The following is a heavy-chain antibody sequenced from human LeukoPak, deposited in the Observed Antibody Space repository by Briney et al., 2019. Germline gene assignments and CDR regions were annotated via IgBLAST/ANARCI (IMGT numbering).Heavy chain of an antibody. CDR1: GYTLTELS. Sequence: GASVKVSCKVSGYTLTELSMHWVRQAPGKGLEWMGGFDPEDGETIYAQKFQGRVTMTEDTSTDTAYMELSSLRSEDTAVYYCARDSGYDYVWGSYRYLPDAFDIWGQGTMVTVSS. V-gene: IGHV1-24*01. CDR3: ARDSGYDYVWGSYRYLPDAFDI. D-gene: IGHD3-16*02. CDR2: FDPEDGET. J-gene: IGHJ3*02.